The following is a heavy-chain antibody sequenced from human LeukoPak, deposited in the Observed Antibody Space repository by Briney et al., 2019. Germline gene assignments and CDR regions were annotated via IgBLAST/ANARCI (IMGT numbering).Heavy chain of an antibody. J-gene: IGHJ4*02. CDR2: ISYDGSNK. V-gene: IGHV3-30-3*01. CDR3: ARDAFRGSGWYAHFDY. CDR1: GFTFSSYA. Sequence: QSGGSLRLSCAASGFTFSSYAMHWVRQAPGKGLGWVAVISYDGSNKYYADSVKGRLTISRDNSKNTLYLQMNSLRAEDTAVYYCARDAFRGSGWYAHFDYWGQGTLVTVSS. D-gene: IGHD6-19*01.